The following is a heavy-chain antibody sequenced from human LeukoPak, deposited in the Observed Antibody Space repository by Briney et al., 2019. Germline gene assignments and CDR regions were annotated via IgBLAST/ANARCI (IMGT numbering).Heavy chain of an antibody. Sequence: GGSLRLSCAASGFTFSSYAMSWVRQAPGKGLEWFSAISGSGANTYYADSVKGRFTISRDNSKNPLYLQMNILRAEDSAVFYCAKDRSSGYPEWYFDLWGRGTLVTVSS. CDR3: AKDRSSGYPEWYFDL. CDR2: ISGSGANT. D-gene: IGHD3-22*01. V-gene: IGHV3-23*01. CDR1: GFTFSSYA. J-gene: IGHJ2*01.